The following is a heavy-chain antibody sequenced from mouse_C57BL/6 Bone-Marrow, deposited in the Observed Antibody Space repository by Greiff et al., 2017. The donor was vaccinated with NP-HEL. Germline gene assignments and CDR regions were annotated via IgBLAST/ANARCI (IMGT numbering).Heavy chain of an antibody. D-gene: IGHD3-2*02. CDR3: ARSGGSFNYAMDY. Sequence: VQLQQSGPVLVKPGASVKMSCKASGYTFTDYYMNWVKQSHGKSLEWIGVINPYNGGTSYNQKFKGKATLTVDKSSSTAYMELNSLTSEDSAVYYCARSGGSFNYAMDYWGQGTSVTVSS. CDR1: GYTFTDYY. V-gene: IGHV1-19*01. J-gene: IGHJ4*01. CDR2: INPYNGGT.